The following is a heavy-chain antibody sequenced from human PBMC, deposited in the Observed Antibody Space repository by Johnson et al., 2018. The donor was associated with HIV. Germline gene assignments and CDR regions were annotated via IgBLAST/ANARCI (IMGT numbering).Heavy chain of an antibody. CDR3: ARDRGGGSYHDAFDI. D-gene: IGHD1-26*01. CDR2: IRYDGSNK. J-gene: IGHJ3*02. Sequence: QVQLVESGGGLVQPGGSLRLSCAASGFTFSSYGMHWVRQAPGKGLEWVAFIRYDGSNKYYADSVKGRFTISRDNSKNTLYLQMNSLRAEDTAVYYCARDRGGGSYHDAFDIWGQGTMVTVSA. V-gene: IGHV3-30*02. CDR1: GFTFSSYG.